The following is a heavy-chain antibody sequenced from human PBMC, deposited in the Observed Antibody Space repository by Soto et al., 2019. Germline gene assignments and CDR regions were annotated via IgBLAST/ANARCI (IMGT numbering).Heavy chain of an antibody. J-gene: IGHJ4*02. CDR2: ISSSTATI. D-gene: IGHD2-15*01. Sequence: EVHLVDSGGGLVQPGGSLRLSCAASGFTFSSYSMNWVRQAPGKGLEWVSYISSSTATIYYADSVKGRFTISRDNAKNSLYLQMNSLRAEDTAVYYCARAGYCSGGTCYFDYWGQGTLVTVSS. CDR3: ARAGYCSGGTCYFDY. CDR1: GFTFSSYS. V-gene: IGHV3-48*01.